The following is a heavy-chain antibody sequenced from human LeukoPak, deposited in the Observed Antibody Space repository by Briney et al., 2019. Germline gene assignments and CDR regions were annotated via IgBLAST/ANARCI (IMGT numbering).Heavy chain of an antibody. CDR3: AKDGNPYSSSWSSFDY. Sequence: GGSLRLSCAASGFTFDDYAMHWVRQAPGKGLEWVSGLSLNSGSIGYADSVKGRFTISRDNAKNSLYLQMNSLRAEDMALYYCAKDGNPYSSSWSSFDYWGQGTLVTVSS. V-gene: IGHV3-9*03. CDR1: GFTFDDYA. CDR2: LSLNSGSI. D-gene: IGHD6-13*01. J-gene: IGHJ4*02.